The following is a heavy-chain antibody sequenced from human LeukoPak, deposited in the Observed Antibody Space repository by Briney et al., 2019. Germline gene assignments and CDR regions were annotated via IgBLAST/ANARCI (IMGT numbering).Heavy chain of an antibody. CDR3: ARVSRAYYDILTGYPYGMDV. CDR2: INPSGGST. Sequence: GASVKVSCKASGYTFTSYYMHWVRQAPGQGLEWMAIINPSGGSTSYAQKFQGRVTMTRDTSTSTVYMELSSLRSEDTAVYYCARVSRAYYDILTGYPYGMDVWGQGTTVTVSS. J-gene: IGHJ6*02. V-gene: IGHV1-46*01. D-gene: IGHD3-9*01. CDR1: GYTFTSYY.